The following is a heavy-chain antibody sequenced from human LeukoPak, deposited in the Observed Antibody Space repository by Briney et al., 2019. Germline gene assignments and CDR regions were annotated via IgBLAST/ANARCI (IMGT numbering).Heavy chain of an antibody. CDR2: IKHDGSEK. Sequence: GGSLRLSCAASGFTFSSYNMNWVRQAPGKGLEWVANIKHDGSEKYYVDSVRGRFTISRDNAENSLYLQMNRLRVEDTAVYYCARDSWGDDYKGGLGGRGTLVTV. CDR1: GFTFSSYN. CDR3: ARDSWGDDYKGGL. J-gene: IGHJ4*02. D-gene: IGHD5-24*01. V-gene: IGHV3-7*01.